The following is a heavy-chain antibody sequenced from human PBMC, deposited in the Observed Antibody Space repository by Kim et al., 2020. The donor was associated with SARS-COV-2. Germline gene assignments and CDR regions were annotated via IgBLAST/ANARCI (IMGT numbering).Heavy chain of an antibody. CDR2: ISAYNGNT. D-gene: IGHD3-10*01. V-gene: IGHV1-18*04. CDR1: GYTFTSYG. CDR3: ARDDPQEGIYYYGSGNLYYGMDV. Sequence: ASVKVSCKASGYTFTSYGISWVRQAPGQGLEWMGWISAYNGNTNYAQKLQGRVTMTTDTSTSTAYMELRSLRSDDTAVYYCARDDPQEGIYYYGSGNLYYGMDVWGQGTTVTVSS. J-gene: IGHJ6*02.